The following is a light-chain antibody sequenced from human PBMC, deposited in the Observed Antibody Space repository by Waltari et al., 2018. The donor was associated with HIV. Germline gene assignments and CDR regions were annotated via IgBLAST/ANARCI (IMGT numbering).Light chain of an antibody. CDR2: WAS. Sequence: DIVMTQSPDSLALSLGERATINCKSSRSLLYNSNNKNYLAWYQQKPGQPPQLLIYWASTREFGLPDRFSGSGSGTNFTLTISSLQTEDVAVYYCQQYFNAPITFGGGTRVEI. CDR3: QQYFNAPIT. V-gene: IGKV4-1*01. J-gene: IGKJ4*01. CDR1: RSLLYNSNNKNY.